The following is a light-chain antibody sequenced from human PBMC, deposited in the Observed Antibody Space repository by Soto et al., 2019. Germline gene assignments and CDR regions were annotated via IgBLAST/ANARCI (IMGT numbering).Light chain of an antibody. J-gene: IGLJ3*02. CDR1: SSNLGAGYD. CDR3: QAYDYSLTASV. CDR2: GNR. V-gene: IGLV1-40*01. Sequence: QSVLTQPPSASGAPGQRVTLSCTGNSSNLGAGYDVHWYQQLPGAAPKLVIFGNRNRSSGVPGRFSGSKSGTSASLAIAGLQAEDEAYYCCQAYDYSLTASVFGGGTKLTVL.